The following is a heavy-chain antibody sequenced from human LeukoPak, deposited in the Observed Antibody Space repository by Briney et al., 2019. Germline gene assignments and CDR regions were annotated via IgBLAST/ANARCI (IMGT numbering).Heavy chain of an antibody. CDR2: INWNGGST. CDR3: ARDRGGIAGY. V-gene: IGHV3-20*04. D-gene: IGHD3-10*01. CDR1: GFTFSSYA. Sequence: PGGSLRLSRAASGFTFSSYAMSWVRQAPGKGLEWVSGINWNGGSTGYADSVKGRFTISRDNAKNSLYLQMNSLRAEDTALYYCARDRGGIAGYWGQGTLVTVSS. J-gene: IGHJ4*02.